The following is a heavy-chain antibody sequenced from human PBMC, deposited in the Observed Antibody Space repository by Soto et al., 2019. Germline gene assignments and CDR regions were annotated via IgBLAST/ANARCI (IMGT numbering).Heavy chain of an antibody. J-gene: IGHJ4*02. CDR1: GYSFSNYW. Sequence: GESLKISCKGSGYSFSNYWIVWVRQMPGKGLEWMGIIYPGDSETKYSPSFQGQVTISADKSINTAYLQWSSLRASDTAIYFCARPSDVGLASSFEYWGQGTQVTVPQ. V-gene: IGHV5-51*01. CDR2: IYPGDSET. CDR3: ARPSDVGLASSFEY.